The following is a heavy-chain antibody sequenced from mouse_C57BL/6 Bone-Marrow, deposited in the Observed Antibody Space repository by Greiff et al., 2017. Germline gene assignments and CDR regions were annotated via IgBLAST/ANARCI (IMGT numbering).Heavy chain of an antibody. D-gene: IGHD1-1*01. J-gene: IGHJ2*01. V-gene: IGHV1-58*01. Sequence: VQLQQSGAELVRPGSSVKMSCKTSGYTFTSYGINWVKQRPGQGLEWIGYIYIGNGYTEYNEKLKGKATLTSATSSSTAYMQLSSLTSEDSAIYFCAITGPYYYGSSPFDYWGQGTTLTGSS. CDR3: AITGPYYYGSSPFDY. CDR1: GYTFTSYG. CDR2: IYIGNGYT.